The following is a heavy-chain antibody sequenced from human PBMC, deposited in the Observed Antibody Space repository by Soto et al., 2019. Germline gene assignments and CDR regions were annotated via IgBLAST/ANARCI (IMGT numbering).Heavy chain of an antibody. CDR1: AFTFSSYA. CDR3: AKGRASDCPGCTQDY. Sequence: EVPLLESGGGLAQPGGSLRHSCAASAFTFSSYAMSWVRQAPGKGLEWVSAVSGSGDSTYYADSVKGRFTISRDNSKNKLYLQMNSLRAEDTAVYYCAKGRASDCPGCTQDYWGQGTLVTVSS. D-gene: IGHD2-21*02. CDR2: VSGSGDST. J-gene: IGHJ4*02. V-gene: IGHV3-23*01.